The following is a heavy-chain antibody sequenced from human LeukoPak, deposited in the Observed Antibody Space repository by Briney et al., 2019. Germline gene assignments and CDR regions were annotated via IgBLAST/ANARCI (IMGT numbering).Heavy chain of an antibody. D-gene: IGHD1-1*01. V-gene: IGHV3-30*02. CDR3: IGPPSAGQLERRYFDY. Sequence: GGSLRLSCAASGFTFSSYGMHWVRQAPGKGLEWVAFIRYDGSNKYYADSVKGRFTISRDNSKNTLYLQMNSLRAEDTAVYYCIGPPSAGQLERRYFDYWGQGTLVTVSS. J-gene: IGHJ4*02. CDR2: IRYDGSNK. CDR1: GFTFSSYG.